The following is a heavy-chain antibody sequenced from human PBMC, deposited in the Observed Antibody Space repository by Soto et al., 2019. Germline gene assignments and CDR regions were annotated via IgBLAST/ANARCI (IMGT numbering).Heavy chain of an antibody. CDR1: EFTFSNYA. J-gene: IGHJ4*02. Sequence: GGSLRLSCAASEFTFSNYAMSWVRQAPGKGLEWVSAISYGGGTTYYADSVKGRFTISRDNSKNTLYLQMNSLRAEDTAVYYCAKLPQYDTATGYLYYLDHWGQGTLATDSS. CDR2: ISYGGGTT. D-gene: IGHD3-9*01. V-gene: IGHV3-23*01. CDR3: AKLPQYDTATGYLYYLDH.